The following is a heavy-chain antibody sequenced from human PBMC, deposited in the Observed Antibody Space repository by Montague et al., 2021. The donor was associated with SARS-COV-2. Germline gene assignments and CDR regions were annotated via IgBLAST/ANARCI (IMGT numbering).Heavy chain of an antibody. CDR2: MSGSGVRR. CDR1: GLIFSNYA. J-gene: IGHJ6*02. V-gene: IGHV3-23*01. CDR3: AKDTATIRIAVALMDV. Sequence: SRRLSCSASGLIFSNYATTWVRQAPGKGLEWVSTMSGSGVRRDYADSVKGRFTISRDSSKNTLYLQMNSLRVEDTAVYYCAKDTATIRIAVALMDVWGQGTTVIVSS. D-gene: IGHD6-19*01.